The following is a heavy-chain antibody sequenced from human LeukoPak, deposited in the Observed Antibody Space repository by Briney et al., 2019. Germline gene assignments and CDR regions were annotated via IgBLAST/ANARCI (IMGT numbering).Heavy chain of an antibody. V-gene: IGHV3-53*01. Sequence: PGGSLRLSCAASGFTFSSYEMNWVRQAPGKGLEWVSVIFGGGKTSYAGSVQGRVTLSRDNSKNTLYLQMIRLRVEDTAVYYCAAWRGSSWFDYWGQGTLVTVSS. CDR1: GFTFSSYE. D-gene: IGHD6-13*01. CDR3: AAWRGSSWFDY. J-gene: IGHJ4*02. CDR2: IFGGGKT.